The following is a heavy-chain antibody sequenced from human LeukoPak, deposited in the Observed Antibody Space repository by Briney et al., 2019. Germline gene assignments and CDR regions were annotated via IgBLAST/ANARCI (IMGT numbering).Heavy chain of an antibody. Sequence: SQTLSLTCAISGDSVSSNSAAWNWIRQSPSRGLEWLGRTYYRSKWYNDYAVSVKSRITINPDTSKNQFSLQLNSVTPEDTAVYYCARAGIAAAGTLGQIAGGGEWYFDLWGRGTLVTVSS. CDR1: GDSVSSNSAA. CDR3: ARAGIAAAGTLGQIAGGGEWYFDL. V-gene: IGHV6-1*01. CDR2: TYYRSKWYN. J-gene: IGHJ2*01. D-gene: IGHD6-13*01.